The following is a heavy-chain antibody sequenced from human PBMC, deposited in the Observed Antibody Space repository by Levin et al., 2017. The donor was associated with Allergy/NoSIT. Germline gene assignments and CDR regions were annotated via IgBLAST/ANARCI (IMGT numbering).Heavy chain of an antibody. Sequence: SETLSLTCTVSGGSISSDNYFWGWIRQPPGKGLEWVGYMSNSGYTYYNPSLQSRVTISADTSKNEFSLKVSSVTAADTAVYYCAREVNVVTLTDAFDIWGQGTMVTVSS. CDR3: AREVNVVTLTDAFDI. J-gene: IGHJ3*02. CDR1: GGSISSDNYF. CDR2: MSNSGYT. V-gene: IGHV4-30-4*01. D-gene: IGHD2-21*01.